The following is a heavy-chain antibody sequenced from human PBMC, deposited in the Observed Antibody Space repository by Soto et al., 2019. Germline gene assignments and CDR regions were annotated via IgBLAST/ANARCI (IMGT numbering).Heavy chain of an antibody. V-gene: IGHV4-30-2*01. Sequence: QLQLQESGSGLVKPSQTLSLTCAVSGGSISSGGYSWSWIRQPPGKGLEWIGYIYHSGSTYYNPSLKRRVTISVDRSKNQFSLKLSSVTAADTAVYYCASLGQCSGGSCYSGFIWGQGTMVTVSS. D-gene: IGHD2-15*01. CDR3: ASLGQCSGGSCYSGFI. CDR1: GGSISSGGYS. CDR2: IYHSGST. J-gene: IGHJ3*02.